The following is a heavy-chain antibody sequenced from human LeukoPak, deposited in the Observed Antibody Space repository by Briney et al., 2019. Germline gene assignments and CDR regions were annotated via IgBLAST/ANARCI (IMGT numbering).Heavy chain of an antibody. CDR2: ISSSGSTI. Sequence: GGSLRLSCVASGFTFSSYEMNWVRQAPGKGLEWVSYISSSGSTIYYADSVKGRFTISRDNAKNPLYLQMNSLRAEDTAVYYCARDGNRWPLDYWGQGTLVTVSS. D-gene: IGHD5-24*01. J-gene: IGHJ4*02. V-gene: IGHV3-48*03. CDR1: GFTFSSYE. CDR3: ARDGNRWPLDY.